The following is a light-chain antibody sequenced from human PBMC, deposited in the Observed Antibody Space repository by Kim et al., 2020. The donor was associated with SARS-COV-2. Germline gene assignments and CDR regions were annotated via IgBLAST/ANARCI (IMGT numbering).Light chain of an antibody. CDR1: QSVSSN. CDR3: QQRNDWPIT. V-gene: IGKV3-11*01. CDR2: DAS. Sequence: EIVLTQSPATLSLSPGERATLYCRASQSVSSNLAWYQQKPGQAPRLLIYDASNRAPGIPARFSGSGSGTDFSLTISSLEFEDSAVYYCQQRNDWPITFGQGTRLEIK. J-gene: IGKJ5*01.